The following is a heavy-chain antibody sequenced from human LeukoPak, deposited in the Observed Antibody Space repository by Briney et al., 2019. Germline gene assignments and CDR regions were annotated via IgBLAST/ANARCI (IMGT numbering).Heavy chain of an antibody. J-gene: IGHJ4*02. D-gene: IGHD3-22*01. CDR3: ARDARTVGITMIVVGFDY. CDR2: ISYDGSNK. CDR1: GFTFSSYA. V-gene: IGHV3-30*04. Sequence: RSLRLSCAASGFTFSSYAWYWVRQSPGKGLEWVAVISYDGSNKYYADSVKGRFTISRDNSKNTLYLQMNSLRAEDTAMYYCARDARTVGITMIVVGFDYWGQGTLVTVSS.